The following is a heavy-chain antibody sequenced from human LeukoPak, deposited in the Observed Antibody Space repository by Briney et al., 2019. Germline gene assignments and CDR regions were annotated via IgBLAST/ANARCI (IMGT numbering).Heavy chain of an antibody. CDR1: GFKFDDHG. CDR2: LNWNGGRT. D-gene: IGHD1-26*01. V-gene: IGHV3-20*04. J-gene: IGHJ3*02. Sequence: GGSLRLSCAASGFKFDDHGMSWVRQVPGKGLEWVSGLNWNGGRTGYADSVKGRFTISRDNAKNSLYLQMNSLRAEDTAFYYCAKDRSFIGLDIWGQGTMVIVPS. CDR3: AKDRSFIGLDI.